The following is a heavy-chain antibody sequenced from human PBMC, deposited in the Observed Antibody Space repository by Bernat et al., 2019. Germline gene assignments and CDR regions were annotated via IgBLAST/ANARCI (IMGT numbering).Heavy chain of an antibody. CDR3: ARDGADSSGY. J-gene: IGHJ4*02. CDR1: GFTFSSYS. Sequence: EVQLVESGGGLVKPWGSLRLSCAASGFTFSSYSMNWVRQAPGKGLEWVSYISSSSSYIYYADSVKGRFTISRDNDKNSRYLQMNSLRAEDTAVYYCARDGADSSGYWGQGTLVTVSS. V-gene: IGHV3-21*05. D-gene: IGHD1-26*01. CDR2: ISSSSSYI.